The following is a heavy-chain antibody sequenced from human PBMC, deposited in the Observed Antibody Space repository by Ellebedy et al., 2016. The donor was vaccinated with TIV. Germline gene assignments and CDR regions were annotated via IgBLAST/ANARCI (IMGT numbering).Heavy chain of an antibody. V-gene: IGHV1-2*02. CDR3: AREPSGDAAVAPNYYFDY. D-gene: IGHD6-19*01. Sequence: ASVKVSCKASGYTFTDSYFHWVRQAPGQGLEWMGWINPKTGGTNYAQKFQGRVTTTRDTSISTVYMELSRLRFDDTAVFYCAREPSGDAAVAPNYYFDYWGQGTLVTVSS. CDR1: GYTFTDSY. J-gene: IGHJ4*02. CDR2: INPKTGGT.